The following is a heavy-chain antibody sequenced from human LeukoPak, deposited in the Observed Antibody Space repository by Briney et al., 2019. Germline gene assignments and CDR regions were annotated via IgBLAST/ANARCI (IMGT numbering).Heavy chain of an antibody. CDR3: VRAEAVSFSSVRVWFNP. CDR1: GGSFSGYY. CDR2: INDDGST. J-gene: IGHJ5*02. V-gene: IGHV4-34*01. Sequence: SETLSLTCAVYGGSFSGYYWRWIRQPPGKGLEWIGEINDDGSTRYNPSLKSRVTISGDTSKNQFSLKLSSVTAADTAVYYCVRAEAVSFSSVRVWFNPWGQGTLVTVSS. D-gene: IGHD1-14*01.